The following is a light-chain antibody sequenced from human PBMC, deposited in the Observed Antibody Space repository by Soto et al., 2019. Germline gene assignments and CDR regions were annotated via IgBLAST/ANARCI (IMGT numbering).Light chain of an antibody. CDR2: DAS. CDR1: QSVSSY. J-gene: IGKJ4*01. CDR3: QQRSI. Sequence: EIVLTQSPATLSLSPGERATLSCRAGQSVSSYLAWYQQKPGQAPRLLIYDASNRPTGIPARFRGSGSGTDFPLTISRLETEDFAVYYCQQRSIFGGGTKVEIK. V-gene: IGKV3-11*01.